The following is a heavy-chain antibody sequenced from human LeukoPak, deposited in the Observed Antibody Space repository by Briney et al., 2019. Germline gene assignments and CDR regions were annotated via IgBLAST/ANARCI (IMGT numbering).Heavy chain of an antibody. CDR2: INWNGGST. CDR3: ARSVVATITPWMLGSDGYYYYYYMDV. CDR1: GFTFDDYG. V-gene: IGHV3-20*04. J-gene: IGHJ6*03. D-gene: IGHD5-12*01. Sequence: GGSLRLSCAASGFTFDDYGMSWVRQAPGKGLEWVSGINWNGGSTGYADSVKGRFTISRDNAKNSLYLQMNSLRAEDTALYYCARSVVATITPWMLGSDGYYYYYYMDVWGKGTTVTVSS.